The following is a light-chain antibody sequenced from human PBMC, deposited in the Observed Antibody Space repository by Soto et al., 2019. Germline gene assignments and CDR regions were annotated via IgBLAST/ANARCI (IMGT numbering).Light chain of an antibody. CDR1: QGIIDS. CDR3: QKYNSAPRT. V-gene: IGKV1-27*01. Sequence: DIQMTQSPSSLSASVGDRVTITCRALQGIIDSVACYQQKPGKAPKLLIYAASTLQSGVPTRFSGSGSGIDFTLTISRLQPQDVATYYCQKYNSAPRTFGKETTVEVK. CDR2: AAS. J-gene: IGKJ1*01.